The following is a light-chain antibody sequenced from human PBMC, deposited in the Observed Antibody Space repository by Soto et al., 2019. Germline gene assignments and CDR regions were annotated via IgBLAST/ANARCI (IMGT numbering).Light chain of an antibody. V-gene: IGKV1-5*03. J-gene: IGKJ1*01. CDR2: KAS. CDR1: QSISTW. CDR3: LQYNTFART. Sequence: DIQMTQSPSTLSASVGDRVTITCRASQSISTWLAWYQQKPGKTPKVLIYKASTLTSGVPTRFSGSGSGTEFTPTISSLQPDEFAIYYCLQYNTFARTFGQGTRVEIK.